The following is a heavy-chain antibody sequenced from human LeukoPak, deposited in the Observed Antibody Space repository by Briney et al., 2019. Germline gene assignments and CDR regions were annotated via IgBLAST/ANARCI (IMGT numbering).Heavy chain of an antibody. Sequence: GGSLRLSCAASGFTFSSSAMSWVRQAPGKGLEWVSGISGSGGGTYYADSVKGRFIISRDNSKNTLYLQVNGLRTEDTAVYYCAKDRLLNCRGDCYIFDYWGQGTVVTVSS. CDR2: ISGSGGGT. V-gene: IGHV3-23*01. D-gene: IGHD2-21*02. J-gene: IGHJ4*02. CDR3: AKDRLLNCRGDCYIFDY. CDR1: GFTFSSSA.